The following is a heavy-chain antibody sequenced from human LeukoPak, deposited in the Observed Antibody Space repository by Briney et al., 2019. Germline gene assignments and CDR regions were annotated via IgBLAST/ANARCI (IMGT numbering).Heavy chain of an antibody. J-gene: IGHJ4*02. CDR1: GFSFGSKT. CDR2: ISNNGGRT. D-gene: IGHD2/OR15-2a*01. V-gene: IGHV3-23*01. Sequence: GGSLRLSCAGSGFSFGSKTMSWVRQAPGRGLEWVSAISNNGGRTDYADSVKGRFTISRDNSKSTLYLHMDSLRADDTAVYYCARDEDTSALSEYWGQGTLVTVSS. CDR3: ARDEDTSALSEY.